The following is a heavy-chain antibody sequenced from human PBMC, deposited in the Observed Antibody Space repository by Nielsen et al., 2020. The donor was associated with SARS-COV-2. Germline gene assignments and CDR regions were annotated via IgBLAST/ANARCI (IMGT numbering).Heavy chain of an antibody. CDR2: ISPEGDIV. D-gene: IGHD1-1*01. CDR3: TNWNDGY. Sequence: GGSLRLSCAASGFTFSNSWMHWVRQAPGKGLVWVSRISPEGDIVNYEDSVRGRFTTSRDNAKNTLYLQMNILRAEDTAVYFCTNWNDGYWGQGTPVTVSS. V-gene: IGHV3-74*01. CDR1: GFTFSNSW. J-gene: IGHJ4*02.